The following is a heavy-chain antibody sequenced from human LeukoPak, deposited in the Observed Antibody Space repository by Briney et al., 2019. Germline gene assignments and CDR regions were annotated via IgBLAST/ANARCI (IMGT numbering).Heavy chain of an antibody. CDR2: IYPNSGGT. V-gene: IGHV1-2*06. CDR3: ARPDCSGGSCYYTVFDY. D-gene: IGHD2-15*01. CDR1: GYTFTGYY. J-gene: IGHJ4*02. Sequence: GASVKVSCKASGYTFTGYYMHWVRQAPGQGLEWMGRIYPNSGGTSYAQKFQGRVTITRDTSASTAYMELSSLRSEDTAVYYCARPDCSGGSCYYTVFDYWGQGTLVTVSS.